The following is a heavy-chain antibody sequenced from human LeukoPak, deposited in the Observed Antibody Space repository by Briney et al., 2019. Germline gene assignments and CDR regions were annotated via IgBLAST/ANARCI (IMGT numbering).Heavy chain of an antibody. D-gene: IGHD1-26*01. V-gene: IGHV3-23*01. CDR3: ANGRSGSYYYDAFDI. Sequence: GGSLRLSCATSGVTFSNDAMTWVRQAPGKGREGGSAISGSGGSTYYADSVKGRFTISRDNSKNTLYLQMNSLRAEDTAVYYCANGRSGSYYYDAFDIWGQGTMVTVSS. CDR1: GVTFSNDA. CDR2: ISGSGGST. J-gene: IGHJ3*02.